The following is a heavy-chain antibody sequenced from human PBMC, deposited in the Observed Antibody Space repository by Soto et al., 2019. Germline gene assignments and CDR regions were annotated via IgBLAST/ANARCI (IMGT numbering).Heavy chain of an antibody. CDR1: GFTFKSNS. D-gene: IGHD3-3*01. J-gene: IGHJ3*02. CDR3: AKILLYDSEGAFDI. CDR2: ISGSSDYI. V-gene: IGHV3-23*01. Sequence: GGSLRLSCVASGFTFKSNSMSWVRQPPGKGLEWVSAISGSSDYIYYSDSVKGRFTISRDNAKNSLYLQMNSLRAEDTALYYCAKILLYDSEGAFDIWGQGTMVTVSS.